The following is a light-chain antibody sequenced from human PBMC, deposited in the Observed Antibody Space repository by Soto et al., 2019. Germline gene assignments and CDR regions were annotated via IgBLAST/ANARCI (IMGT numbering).Light chain of an antibody. Sequence: EIVVTQSPATLSDSPGERVTLTCRASQFFSTMLAWYQQRPGQVPRLLIYDAYTRALGISARFSGSGSGTEFTLTISSLQSEDFALYYCQEYFQWPPGMFGPGTKVDIK. CDR2: DAY. J-gene: IGKJ1*01. CDR1: QFFSTM. CDR3: QEYFQWPPGM. V-gene: IGKV3-15*01.